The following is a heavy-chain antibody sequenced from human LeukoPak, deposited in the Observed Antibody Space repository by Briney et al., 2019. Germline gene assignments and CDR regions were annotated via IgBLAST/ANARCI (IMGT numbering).Heavy chain of an antibody. V-gene: IGHV4-59*01. CDR3: ARDLASGWYGWFDP. Sequence: SETLSLTCTVSGGSISSYYWSWIRQPPGKGLEWIGYIYYSGSTNYNPSLKSRVTISVDTSKNQFSLKLSSVTAADPAVYYCARDLASGWYGWFDPWGQGTLVTVSS. D-gene: IGHD6-19*01. J-gene: IGHJ5*02. CDR2: IYYSGST. CDR1: GGSISSYY.